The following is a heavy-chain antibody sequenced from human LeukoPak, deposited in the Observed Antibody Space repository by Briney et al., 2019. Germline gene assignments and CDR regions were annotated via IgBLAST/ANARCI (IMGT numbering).Heavy chain of an antibody. J-gene: IGHJ5*02. CDR2: ISGSGTST. CDR3: AKPPYSTSSMAWFDP. Sequence: GGSLRLSCAASGFTFSSYAMSWVRQAPWKGLECVSGISGSGTSTYYADSVKGRFTISRDNSNNRLHLQMNSLRAEDTAVYYCAKPPYSTSSMAWFDPWGQGTLVTVSS. V-gene: IGHV3-23*01. CDR1: GFTFSSYA. D-gene: IGHD6-6*01.